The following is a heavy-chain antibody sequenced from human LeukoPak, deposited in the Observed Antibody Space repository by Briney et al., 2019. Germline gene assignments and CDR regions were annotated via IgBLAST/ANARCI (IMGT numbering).Heavy chain of an antibody. CDR2: ISGSSRHK. CDR3: ARTADFAAGYYIDY. D-gene: IGHD6-13*01. V-gene: IGHV3-21*01. CDR1: GFTFSSYT. Sequence: GGSLRLSCAASGFTFSSYTMNWVRQAPGKGLEWVSSISGSSRHKYYADSVKGRFTISRDNAKNSLYLQMNSLRAEDTAVYYCARTADFAAGYYIDYWGQGTLVTVSS. J-gene: IGHJ4*02.